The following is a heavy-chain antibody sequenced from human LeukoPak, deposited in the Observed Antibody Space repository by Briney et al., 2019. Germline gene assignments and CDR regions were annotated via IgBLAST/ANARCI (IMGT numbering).Heavy chain of an antibody. D-gene: IGHD3-22*01. V-gene: IGHV1-69*13. CDR1: GGTFSSYA. Sequence: SVKVSCKASGGTFSSYAISWVRQAPGQGLEWMGGIIPIFGTANYAQKFQGRVTITADESTSTAYMELSSLRSEDTAVYYCAREGDSSGMSDYWGQGTLVTVSS. CDR3: AREGDSSGMSDY. CDR2: IIPIFGTA. J-gene: IGHJ4*02.